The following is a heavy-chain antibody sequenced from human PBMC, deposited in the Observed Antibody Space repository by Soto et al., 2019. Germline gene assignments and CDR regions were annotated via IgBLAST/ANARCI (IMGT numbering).Heavy chain of an antibody. CDR2: INTAGDT. V-gene: IGHV3-13*01. CDR1: GFTFGIYD. CDR3: TRVYF. Sequence: GGSLRLSCAASGFTFGIYDMHWVRQATGKGLEWVSTINTAGDTYSPGSVKGRFTISRENAKNSLYLQMNSLRADDTAVYYCTRVYFWGQGTLVTVSS. J-gene: IGHJ4*02. D-gene: IGHD3-10*01.